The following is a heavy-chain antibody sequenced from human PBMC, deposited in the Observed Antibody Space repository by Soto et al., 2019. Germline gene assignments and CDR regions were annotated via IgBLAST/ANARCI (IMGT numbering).Heavy chain of an antibody. CDR1: GYIFINYY. CDR3: ARDLAAADY. J-gene: IGHJ4*02. V-gene: IGHV1-46*01. D-gene: IGHD6-13*01. Sequence: QVHLVQSGAEVKKPGASVKVSCKASGYIFINYYIHWVRQAPGQGLEWTGIINPNGGSTNYAQKFRGRVTIARATSTRTVYMDLSSLGSDDTAVYYCARDLAAADYWGQGTLVNVSS. CDR2: INPNGGST.